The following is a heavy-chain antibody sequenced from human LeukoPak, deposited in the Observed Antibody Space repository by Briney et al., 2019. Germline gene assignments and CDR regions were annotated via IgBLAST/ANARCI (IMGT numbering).Heavy chain of an antibody. Sequence: SETLSLTCTVSGGSISSSSFYWGWIRQPPGKGLEWIVSIIYRGTTYYNPSLKSRITTSLDTSKNEFSLGLTSVTAADTAVYYCARHDYDSTGYHRDYYFDYWGQGALVTVSS. CDR3: ARHDYDSTGYHRDYYFDY. V-gene: IGHV4-39*01. J-gene: IGHJ4*02. D-gene: IGHD3-22*01. CDR1: GGSISSSSFY. CDR2: IIYRGTT.